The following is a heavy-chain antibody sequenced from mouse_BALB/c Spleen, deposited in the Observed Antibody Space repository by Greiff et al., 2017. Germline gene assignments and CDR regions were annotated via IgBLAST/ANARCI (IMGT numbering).Heavy chain of an antibody. CDR2: ISSGGSYT. V-gene: IGHV5-6-4*01. J-gene: IGHJ2*01. D-gene: IGHD2-1*01. CDR3: TRLYYGNYSNY. Sequence: EVKVVESGGGLVKPGGSLKLSCAASGFTFSSYTMSWVRQTPEKRLEWVATISSGGSYTYYPDSVKGRFTISRDNAKNTLYLQMSSLKSEDTAMYYCTRLYYGNYSNYWGQGTTLTVSS. CDR1: GFTFSSYT.